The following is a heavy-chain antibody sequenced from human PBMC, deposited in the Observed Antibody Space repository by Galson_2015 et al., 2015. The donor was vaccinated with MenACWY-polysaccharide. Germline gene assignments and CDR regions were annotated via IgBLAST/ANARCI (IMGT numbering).Heavy chain of an antibody. CDR1: EGTFSTSA. D-gene: IGHD2-15*01. V-gene: IGHV1-69*04. CDR3: ARVECSGNRCYFAY. CDR2: IIPFVNKV. J-gene: IGHJ4*02. Sequence: SVKVSCKASEGTFSTSAMSWLRQAPGHGLEWMGRIIPFVNKVNYAQKLQDRVKVTADPSTSTGYMELSSLRSEDTAVYYCARVECSGNRCYFAYWGQGTLVTVSS.